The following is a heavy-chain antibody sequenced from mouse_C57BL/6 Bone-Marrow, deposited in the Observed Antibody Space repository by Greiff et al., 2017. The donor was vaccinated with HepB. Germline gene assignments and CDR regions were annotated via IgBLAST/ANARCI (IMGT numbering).Heavy chain of an antibody. D-gene: IGHD1-1*01. J-gene: IGHJ1*03. V-gene: IGHV1-72*01. CDR3: ARLLRSHWYFDV. CDR2: IDPNSGGT. CDR1: GYTFTSYW. Sequence: VQVVESGAELARPGASVKLSCKASGYTFTSYWMHWVKQRPGRGLEWIGRIDPNSGGTKYNEKFKSKATLTVDKPSSTAYMQLSSLTSEDSAVYYCARLLRSHWYFDVWGTGTTVTVSS.